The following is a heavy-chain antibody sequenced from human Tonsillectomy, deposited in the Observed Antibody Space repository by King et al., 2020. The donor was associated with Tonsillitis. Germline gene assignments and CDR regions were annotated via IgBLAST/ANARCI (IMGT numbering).Heavy chain of an antibody. CDR1: GYSFTSYW. J-gene: IGHJ4*02. V-gene: IGHV5-51*03. CDR3: AVPPSEKWESTDY. D-gene: IGHD1-26*01. CDR2: IYPGDSDT. Sequence: VQLVESGAEVKKPGESLKISCKGSGYSFTSYWIGWVRQMPGKGLEWMGIIYPGDSDTRYSPSFQGQVTISADKSISTAYLQWSSLKASDPAMYYCAVPPSEKWESTDYWGQGTLVTVSS.